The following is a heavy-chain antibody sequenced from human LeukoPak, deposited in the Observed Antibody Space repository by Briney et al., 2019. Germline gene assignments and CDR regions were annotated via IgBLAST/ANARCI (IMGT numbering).Heavy chain of an antibody. J-gene: IGHJ6*02. CDR1: GGSISRSSYY. CDR2: ISDSGST. CDR3: ARQDIWFGELVV. V-gene: IGHV4-39*01. Sequence: SETLSLTCIVSGGSISRSSYYWGWLRQPPGKGPEWIGTISDSGSTYYSPSLESRVTISVDTSKNQFSLKLRFVTAADTAVYYCARQDIWFGELVVWGQGTTVTVSS. D-gene: IGHD3-10*01.